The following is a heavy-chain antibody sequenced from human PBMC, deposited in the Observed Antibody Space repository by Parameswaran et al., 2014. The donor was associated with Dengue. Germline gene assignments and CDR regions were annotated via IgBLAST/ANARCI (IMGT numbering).Heavy chain of an antibody. D-gene: IGHD6-6*01. J-gene: IGHJ3*02. CDR2: ISSGSSYT. CDR3: ARSSSIAPPFDI. Sequence: RWIRQPPGKRLEWVSYISSGSSYTNYADSVKGRFTISRDNAKNSLYLQMNSLRAEDTAVYYCARSSSIAPPFDIWGQGTMVTVSS. V-gene: IGHV3-11*03.